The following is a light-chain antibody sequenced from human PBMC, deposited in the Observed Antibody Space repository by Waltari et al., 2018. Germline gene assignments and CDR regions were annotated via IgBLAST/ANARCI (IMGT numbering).Light chain of an antibody. CDR3: QQRSLWPRT. J-gene: IGKJ1*01. V-gene: IGKV3-11*01. CDR2: DVF. Sequence: EIVLTQSPATLSLSPGDTGTLSCRASQDISTDLAWYQHRPGQAPRLLMYDVFNMATGIPPRFSGSGSGTDFTLTISGLEPEDLAVYFCQQRSLWPRTFGPGTKVEI. CDR1: QDISTD.